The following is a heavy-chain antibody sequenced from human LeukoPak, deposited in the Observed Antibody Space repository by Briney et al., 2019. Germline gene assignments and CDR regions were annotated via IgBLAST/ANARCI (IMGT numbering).Heavy chain of an antibody. J-gene: IGHJ4*02. CDR2: ISSSGSTI. V-gene: IGHV3-48*03. D-gene: IGHD6-13*01. CDR1: GFTFSSYE. CDR3: ARISGAAAQHFDY. Sequence: GGSLRLSCAASGFTFSSYEMNWVRQAPGKGLEWVSYISSSGSTIYYADSAKGRFAISRDNAKKSLYLQMNSLRAEDTAVYYCARISGAAAQHFDYWGQGTLVTVSS.